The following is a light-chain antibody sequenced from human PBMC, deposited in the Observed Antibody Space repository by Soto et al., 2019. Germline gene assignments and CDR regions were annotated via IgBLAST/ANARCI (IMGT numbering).Light chain of an antibody. J-gene: IGKJ1*01. CDR1: QSISSW. Sequence: DIQMTQSPSTLSASVGDRVTITCRASQSISSWLAWYQQKPGKAPKLLIYKASSLESGVPSMFSGSGSGTVVTLTSSSLQPDDFANYYCQQYNSLWTFGQGTKVEIK. CDR3: QQYNSLWT. CDR2: KAS. V-gene: IGKV1-5*03.